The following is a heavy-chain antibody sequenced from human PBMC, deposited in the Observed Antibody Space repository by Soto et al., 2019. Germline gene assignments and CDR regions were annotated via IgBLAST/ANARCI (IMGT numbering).Heavy chain of an antibody. CDR2: INHSGST. CDR1: GGSFSGYY. V-gene: IGHV4-34*01. CDR3: ARDLNRIAAAGTEY. D-gene: IGHD6-13*01. J-gene: IGHJ4*02. Sequence: QVQLQQWGAGLLKPSETLSLTCAVYGGSFSGYYWSWIRQPPGKGLEWIGEINHSGSTNYNPSLKSRVTTSVDTSKNQFSLKLSSVTAADTAVYYCARDLNRIAAAGTEYWGQGTLVTVSS.